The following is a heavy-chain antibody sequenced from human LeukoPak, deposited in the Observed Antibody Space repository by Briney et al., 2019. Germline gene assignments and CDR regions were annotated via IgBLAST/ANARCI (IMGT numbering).Heavy chain of an antibody. CDR3: ARVDPHGDYYRFDY. J-gene: IGHJ4*02. V-gene: IGHV3-7*03. D-gene: IGHD4-17*01. CDR2: INPDGSGA. Sequence: ATPGITFDKSWMNWVRQAPGKGLEWVAAINPDGSGAGYVDSVRGRFTISRDNTENSLYLQMNSLRAEDTAVYYCARVDPHGDYYRFDYWGQGTLVTVSS. CDR1: GITFDKSW.